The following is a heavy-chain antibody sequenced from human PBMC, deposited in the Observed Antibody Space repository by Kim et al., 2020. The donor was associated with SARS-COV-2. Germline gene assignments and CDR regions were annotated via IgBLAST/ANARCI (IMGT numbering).Heavy chain of an antibody. D-gene: IGHD4-4*01. CDR1: GFSFSDYW. CDR2: ISPDGSVT. CDR3: ARDMDPTVFDY. Sequence: GGSLRLSCEASGFSFSDYWIHWVRQAPGKGLEWVSCISPDGSVTTYADSVKGRFTISRDNTRKTLYLQMNSLGAEDTAVYYCARDMDPTVFDYWGQGTLVTVSS. J-gene: IGHJ4*02. V-gene: IGHV3-74*01.